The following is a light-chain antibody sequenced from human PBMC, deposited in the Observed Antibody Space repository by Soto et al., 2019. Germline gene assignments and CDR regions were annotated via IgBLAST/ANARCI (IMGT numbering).Light chain of an antibody. Sequence: EVVLTQSPGTLSLSPGEGATLSCRASQSIISSYLAWYQHKPGQAPRLLIYGVSSRATGVPDRFSGSGSGTDFTLTISRLEPEDFAVYYCQQYGNSVPFTFGQGTKVDIK. CDR2: GVS. CDR1: QSIISSY. J-gene: IGKJ2*01. CDR3: QQYGNSVPFT. V-gene: IGKV3-20*01.